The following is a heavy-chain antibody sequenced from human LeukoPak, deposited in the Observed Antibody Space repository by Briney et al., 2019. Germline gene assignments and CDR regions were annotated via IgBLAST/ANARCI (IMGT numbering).Heavy chain of an antibody. CDR3: TTYSGYDFTVDY. J-gene: IGHJ4*02. D-gene: IGHD5-12*01. CDR1: GFTFSNAW. Sequence: PGGSLRLSCAASGFTFSNAWMSWVRQAPGKGLEWVGRIKSKTDGGTTDYAAPVEGRFTISRDDSKNTLYLQMNSLKTEDTAVYYCTTYSGYDFTVDYWGQGTLVTVSS. CDR2: IKSKTDGGTT. V-gene: IGHV3-15*01.